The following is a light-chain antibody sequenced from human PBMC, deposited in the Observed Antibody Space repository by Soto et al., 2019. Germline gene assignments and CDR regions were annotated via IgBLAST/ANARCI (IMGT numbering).Light chain of an antibody. J-gene: IGKJ4*01. V-gene: IGKV1-39*01. CDR1: QTISIY. Sequence: DIQMTQSPSSLSASVGYRVTITCLASQTISIYLNWFQQKPGQAPKVLMYATSRLQSGVPSRFRGSGSGTDFTLAISSLQPEDFATCYCQQLSNCPLTFGGGTKVDIK. CDR2: ATS. CDR3: QQLSNCPLT.